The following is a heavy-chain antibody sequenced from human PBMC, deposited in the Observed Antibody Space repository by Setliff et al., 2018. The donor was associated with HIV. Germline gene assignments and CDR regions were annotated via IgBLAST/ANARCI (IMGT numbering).Heavy chain of an antibody. CDR3: ARDWDPYGDYEEGYSYYYMDV. CDR1: GYSFARYG. Sequence: ASVKVSCKASGYSFARYGLSWVRQAPGQGLEWMGWISGFNGNTKYAQSFQDRVAMTTETATSTAYMEMRSLRSDDTAVYYCARDWDPYGDYEEGYSYYYMDVWGKGTTVTVSS. V-gene: IGHV1-18*01. CDR2: ISGFNGNT. D-gene: IGHD4-17*01. J-gene: IGHJ6*03.